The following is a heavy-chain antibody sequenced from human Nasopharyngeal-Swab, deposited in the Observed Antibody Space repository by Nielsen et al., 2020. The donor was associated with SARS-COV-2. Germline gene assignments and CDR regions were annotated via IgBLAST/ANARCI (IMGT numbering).Heavy chain of an antibody. CDR1: GISFSSYD. D-gene: IGHD2-15*01. J-gene: IGHJ3*02. CDR2: IGTSGDP. V-gene: IGHV3-13*05. Sequence: ESLMICCAASGISFSSYDMHWVRQPAGKGLEWVSGIGTSGDPYYAGSVKGRFTISRENAKNSLYLQLNSVRAGDTAVYYCARGLRYCSGTLCYTDAFDIWGQGTMVTVSS. CDR3: ARGLRYCSGTLCYTDAFDI.